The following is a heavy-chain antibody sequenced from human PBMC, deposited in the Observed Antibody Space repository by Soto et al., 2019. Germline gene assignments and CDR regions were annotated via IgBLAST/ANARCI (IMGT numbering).Heavy chain of an antibody. D-gene: IGHD1-1*01. Sequence: SVKVSCKASGFTFTSSAVQWVRQARGQRLEWIGWIVVGSGNTNYAQKFQERVTITRDMSTSTAYMELSSLRSEDTAVYYCAATNWNDDYYYYGMDVWGQGTTVTVSS. CDR2: IVVGSGNT. CDR1: GFTFTSSA. CDR3: AATNWNDDYYYYGMDV. V-gene: IGHV1-58*01. J-gene: IGHJ6*02.